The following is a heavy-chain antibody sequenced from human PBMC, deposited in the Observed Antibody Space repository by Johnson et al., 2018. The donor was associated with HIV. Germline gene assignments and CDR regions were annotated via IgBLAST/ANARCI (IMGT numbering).Heavy chain of an antibody. D-gene: IGHD2-15*01. V-gene: IGHV3-20*04. Sequence: VRLVESGGGVVRPGGSLRLSCATSGFTFDDYGMSWVRQAPWKGLEWVSGINWNGGSTGYADSVKGRFTISRDNAKNSLYLQMNSLRAEDTALYYCARVLIVVVVAAEIDAFDIWGQGTMVTVSS. CDR2: INWNGGST. J-gene: IGHJ3*02. CDR3: ARVLIVVVVAAEIDAFDI. CDR1: GFTFDDYG.